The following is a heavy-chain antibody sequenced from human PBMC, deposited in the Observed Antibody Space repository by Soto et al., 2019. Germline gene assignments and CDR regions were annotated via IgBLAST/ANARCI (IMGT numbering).Heavy chain of an antibody. CDR1: GFTFTSCA. V-gene: IGHV1-58*01. J-gene: IGHJ6*02. CDR3: AADISAAPGTHYYHSGVHV. D-gene: IGHD6-13*01. CDR2: IVVGSGNT. Sequence: ASVKVSCKASGFTFTSCAVQWVGQARGQRLEWIGWIVVGSGNTNYAQKFQERVTITRDMSTSTAYMELSSLRSEDTAVYYCAADISAAPGTHYYHSGVHVWG.